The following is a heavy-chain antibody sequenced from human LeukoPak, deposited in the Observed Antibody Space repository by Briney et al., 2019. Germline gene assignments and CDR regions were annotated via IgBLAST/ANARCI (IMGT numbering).Heavy chain of an antibody. J-gene: IGHJ6*03. V-gene: IGHV1-69*10. CDR1: GGTFNSYA. CDR2: IIPILGMA. D-gene: IGHD7-27*01. CDR3: ARDHWGIVENGYDYFYYDMDV. Sequence: SVKVSCKASGGTFNSYAISWVRQAPGQGLEWMGWIIPILGMANYAQKFQGRVTITADKSTSTAYMELSSLRSEDMAVYYCARDHWGIVENGYDYFYYDMDVWGKGTTGTVSS.